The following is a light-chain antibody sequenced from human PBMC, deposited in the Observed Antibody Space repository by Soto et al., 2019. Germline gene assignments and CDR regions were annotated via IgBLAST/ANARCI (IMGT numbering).Light chain of an antibody. CDR1: QSVSGN. J-gene: IGKJ1*01. V-gene: IGKV3-15*01. Sequence: EIVMTQSPATLSVSPGEGATLSCRASQSVSGNLAWYQQKPGQAPRLLIYGASTRATGIPARFSGSGSGTDFTLTISSLQSEDFAVYYCQQYNNWPPWTFGQGTKVEIK. CDR3: QQYNNWPPWT. CDR2: GAS.